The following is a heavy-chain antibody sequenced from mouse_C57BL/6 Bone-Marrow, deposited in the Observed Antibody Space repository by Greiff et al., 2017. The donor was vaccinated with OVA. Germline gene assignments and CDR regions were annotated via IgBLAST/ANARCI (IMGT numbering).Heavy chain of an antibody. Sequence: QVQLQQSGAELVRPGASVKLSCKASGYTFTDYYINWVKQRPGQGLEWIARIYPGSGNTYYNEKFKGKATLTAEKSSSTAYMQLSSLTSGDSAVYFCARSGYDGFAYWGQGTLVTVSA. CDR1: GYTFTDYY. CDR2: IYPGSGNT. CDR3: ARSGYDGFAY. J-gene: IGHJ3*01. D-gene: IGHD2-2*01. V-gene: IGHV1-76*01.